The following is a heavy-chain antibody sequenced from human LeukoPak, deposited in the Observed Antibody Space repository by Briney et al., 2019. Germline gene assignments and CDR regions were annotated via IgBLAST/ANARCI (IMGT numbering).Heavy chain of an antibody. J-gene: IGHJ4*02. Sequence: PSETLSLTCTVSGDSVNSGAYYWSWIRQSPGKGLEWIGNIYYSGSAYYNPSLKSRVTMSVDTSKNQFSLKLSSVTAADTAVHYCARKPIVSSAWYYFDYWGQGTLVTVSS. CDR3: ARKPIVSSAWYYFDY. CDR2: IYYSGSA. V-gene: IGHV4-39*07. CDR1: GDSVNSGAYY. D-gene: IGHD6-13*01.